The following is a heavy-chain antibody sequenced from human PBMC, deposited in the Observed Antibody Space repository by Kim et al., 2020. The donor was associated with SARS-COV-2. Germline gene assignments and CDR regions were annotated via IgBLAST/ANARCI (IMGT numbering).Heavy chain of an antibody. CDR1: GYTFTSYG. CDR2: ISAYNGNT. D-gene: IGHD3-9*01. V-gene: IGHV1-18*01. J-gene: IGHJ4*02. Sequence: ASVKVSCKASGYTFTSYGISWVRQAPGQGLEWMGGISAYNGNTNYAQKLQGTVTMTTDTSTSTAYMELRSLRSDDTAVYYCARAPFADILTGYYALGYWGQGTLVTVSS. CDR3: ARAPFADILTGYYALGY.